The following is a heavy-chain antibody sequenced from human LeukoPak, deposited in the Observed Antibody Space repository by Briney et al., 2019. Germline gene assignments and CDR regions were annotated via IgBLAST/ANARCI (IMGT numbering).Heavy chain of an antibody. CDR2: INAYNGNT. D-gene: IGHD3-16*01. CDR3: ARVVGGAYYYYYYMDV. J-gene: IGHJ6*03. CDR1: GYTFTSYG. V-gene: IGHV1-18*04. Sequence: GASVKVSCKASGYTFTSYGISWVRQAPGQGLEWMGWINAYNGNTNYAQKLQGRVTMTTDTSTSTAYMELRSLRSDDTAVYYCARVVGGAYYYYYYMDVWGKGTTVTVSS.